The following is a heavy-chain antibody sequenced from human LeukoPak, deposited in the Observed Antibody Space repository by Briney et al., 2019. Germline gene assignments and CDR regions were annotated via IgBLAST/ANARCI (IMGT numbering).Heavy chain of an antibody. D-gene: IGHD3-16*01. CDR3: ARALGGFSDY. Sequence: SGGSLRLSCAASGFMFSRYWMSWVRQAPGKGLGWVANIKEDGSEMYYVDSVKGRFTISRDNAKNSLYPQMNILRAEDTAVYYCARALGGFSDYWGQGTLVTVSS. V-gene: IGHV3-7*05. CDR2: IKEDGSEM. J-gene: IGHJ4*02. CDR1: GFMFSRYW.